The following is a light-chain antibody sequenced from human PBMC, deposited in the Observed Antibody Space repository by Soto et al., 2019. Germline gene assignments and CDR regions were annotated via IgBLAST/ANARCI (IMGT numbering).Light chain of an antibody. CDR2: DES. CDR1: QSVSTY. Sequence: EIVLTQSPATLCLSPGERATLSCRASQSVSTYLAWYQQKPGQAHRLLIYDESNRATGIPARFSGSGSGTDFTLTISSLEPEDGAVYYCQQRSNWPITFGQGTRLEIK. J-gene: IGKJ5*01. CDR3: QQRSNWPIT. V-gene: IGKV3-11*01.